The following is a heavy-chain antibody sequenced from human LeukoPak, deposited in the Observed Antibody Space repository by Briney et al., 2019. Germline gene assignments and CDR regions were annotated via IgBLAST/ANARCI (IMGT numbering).Heavy chain of an antibody. V-gene: IGHV3-74*01. CDR3: ARGIAGRPSYL. Sequence: GGSLRLXCVGSGFTFSTYSMHWVRQAPGKELVWVSRIHGDGCGTIYADSERGRFTNSRDNAKNILYLEMNSLRPEETALYYCARGIAGRPSYLWGQGTLVTVSS. CDR2: IHGDGCGT. D-gene: IGHD6-6*01. J-gene: IGHJ4*02. CDR1: GFTFSTYS.